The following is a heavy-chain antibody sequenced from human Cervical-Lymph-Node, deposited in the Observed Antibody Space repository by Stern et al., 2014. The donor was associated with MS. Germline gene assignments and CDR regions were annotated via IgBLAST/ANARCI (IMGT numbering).Heavy chain of an antibody. D-gene: IGHD3-16*01. V-gene: IGHV4-59*01. Sequence: QLQLQESGPGLVKPSETLSLTCTVSGGSINTYYWSWIRQPPGQGLEWIGWIYYSGSTNYNPSLKSRVIISMDTSKNQFSLKLTSVTAADTAVYYCARGGGRTYFDYWGQGTLVTVSS. J-gene: IGHJ4*02. CDR2: IYYSGST. CDR1: GGSINTYY. CDR3: ARGGGRTYFDY.